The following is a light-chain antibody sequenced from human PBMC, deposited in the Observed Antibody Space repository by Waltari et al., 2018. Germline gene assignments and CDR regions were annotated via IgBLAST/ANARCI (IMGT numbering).Light chain of an antibody. CDR1: QSSSSW. V-gene: IGKV1-5*03. CDR3: QQYNSYSRT. Sequence: DIQMTQSPSTLSASVGDRVTITCRASQSSSSWLAWYQQKTGKAPKLLIYKASSLESGVPSRFSGSGSGTEFTLTISSLQPDDFATYYCQQYNSYSRTFGQGAKVEIK. CDR2: KAS. J-gene: IGKJ1*01.